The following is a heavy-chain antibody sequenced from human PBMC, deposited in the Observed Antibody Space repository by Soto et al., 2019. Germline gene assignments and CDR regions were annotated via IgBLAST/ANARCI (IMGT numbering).Heavy chain of an antibody. V-gene: IGHV3-21*01. Sequence: EVQLVEAGGGLVKPGGSPRLSCAASGFTFSSYSMNWVRQAPGKGLEWVSSISSSSSYIYYADSVKGRFTISRDNAKNXLYLQMNSLRAEDTAVYYCASITMRSSNHDWYFDLWGRGTLVTVSS. J-gene: IGHJ2*01. CDR1: GFTFSSYS. CDR2: ISSSSSYI. CDR3: ASITMRSSNHDWYFDL. D-gene: IGHD3-22*01.